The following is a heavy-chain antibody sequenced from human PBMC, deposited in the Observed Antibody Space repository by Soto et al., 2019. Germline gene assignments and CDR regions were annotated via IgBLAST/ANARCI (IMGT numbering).Heavy chain of an antibody. CDR1: GYTFTSYA. Sequence: GASVKVSCKASGYTFTSYAMHWVRQAPGQRLEWMGWINAGNGNTKYSQKFQGRVTITRDTSASTAYMELSSLRSEDTAVYYCARSAETLWFGELFFPMNGWFDPWGQGTRVTVAS. J-gene: IGHJ5*02. CDR3: ARSAETLWFGELFFPMNGWFDP. CDR2: INAGNGNT. D-gene: IGHD3-10*01. V-gene: IGHV1-3*01.